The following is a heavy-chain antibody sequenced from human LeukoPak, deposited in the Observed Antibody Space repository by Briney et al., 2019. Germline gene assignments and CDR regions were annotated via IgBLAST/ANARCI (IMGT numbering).Heavy chain of an antibody. J-gene: IGHJ4*02. D-gene: IGHD3-10*01. CDR1: GYSFTYYW. V-gene: IGHV5-51*01. Sequence: GESLKISCKGSGYSFTYYWIVWVRQMPGKGLEWMGIIYPGDSDTRYYPSFQGQVTISADKSISTAYLQWSSLKASDTAIYYCARPARGYYGSGSYVDYWGQGTLVTVSS. CDR2: IYPGDSDT. CDR3: ARPARGYYGSGSYVDY.